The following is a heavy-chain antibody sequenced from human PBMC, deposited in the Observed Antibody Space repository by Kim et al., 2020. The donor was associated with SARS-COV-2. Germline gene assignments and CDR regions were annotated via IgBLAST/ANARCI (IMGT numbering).Heavy chain of an antibody. CDR2: IYTSGST. V-gene: IGHV4-61*02. CDR3: ARVTTYSPNHRRRHAFDI. CDR1: GGSISSGSYY. Sequence: SETLSLTCTVSGGSISSGSYYWSWIRQPAGKGLEWIGRIYTSGSTNYNPSLKSRVTISVDTSKNQFSLKLSSVTAADTAVYYCARVTTYSPNHRRRHAFDIWGQGTMVTVSS. J-gene: IGHJ3*02. D-gene: IGHD4-4*01.